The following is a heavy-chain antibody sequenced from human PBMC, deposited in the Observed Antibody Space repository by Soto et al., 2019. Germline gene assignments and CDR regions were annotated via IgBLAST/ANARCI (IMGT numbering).Heavy chain of an antibody. J-gene: IGHJ4*02. CDR3: ARVLSKQWLPLGY. V-gene: IGHV1-2*02. CDR1: GYTFTGYY. Sequence: RASVKVSCKASGYTFTGYYMHWVRQAPGQGLEWMGWINPNSGGTNYAQKFQGRVTMTRDTSISTAYMELSRLRSDDTAVYYCARVLSKQWLPLGYWGQGTLVAVSS. CDR2: INPNSGGT. D-gene: IGHD6-19*01.